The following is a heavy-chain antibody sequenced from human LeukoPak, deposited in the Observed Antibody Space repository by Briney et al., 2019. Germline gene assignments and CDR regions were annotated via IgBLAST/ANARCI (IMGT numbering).Heavy chain of an antibody. CDR3: ARDLERITIFGVVVIPDY. D-gene: IGHD3-3*01. V-gene: IGHV1-18*01. CDR1: GYTFTSYG. Sequence: ASVTVSCTASGYTFTSYGISWVRQAPGQGLEWMGWISAYNGNTNYAQKLQGRVTMTTDTSTSTAYMELRSLRSDDTAVYYCARDLERITIFGVVVIPDYWGQGTLVTVSS. CDR2: ISAYNGNT. J-gene: IGHJ4*02.